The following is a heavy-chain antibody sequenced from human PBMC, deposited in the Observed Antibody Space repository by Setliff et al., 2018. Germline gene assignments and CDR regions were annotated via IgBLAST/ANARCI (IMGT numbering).Heavy chain of an antibody. CDR3: ASSRGSGSYVG. D-gene: IGHD3-3*01. Sequence: ASVKVSCKASAYIFTNHYIHWIRQAPGQGLEWMGWISPNSGNTMYAQKFQTRVTMTRDTSISTAYLDLTSLRSDDTAVYYCASSRGSGSYVGWGQGTLVTVSS. CDR1: AYIFTNHY. V-gene: IGHV1-2*02. J-gene: IGHJ4*02. CDR2: ISPNSGNT.